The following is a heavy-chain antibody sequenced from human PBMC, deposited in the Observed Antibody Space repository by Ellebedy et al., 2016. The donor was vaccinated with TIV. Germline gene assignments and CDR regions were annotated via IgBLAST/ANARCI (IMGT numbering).Heavy chain of an antibody. CDR1: GGTFSSYA. J-gene: IGHJ4*02. CDR3: ARGGGYSYGYGY. D-gene: IGHD5-18*01. V-gene: IGHV1-69*04. CDR2: IIPILGIA. Sequence: ASVKVSCKASGGTFSSYAISWVRQAPGQGLEWMGRIIPILGIANYAQKFQGRVTITADKSTSTAYMELSSLRSEDTAVYYCARGGGYSYGYGYWGQGTLVTVSS.